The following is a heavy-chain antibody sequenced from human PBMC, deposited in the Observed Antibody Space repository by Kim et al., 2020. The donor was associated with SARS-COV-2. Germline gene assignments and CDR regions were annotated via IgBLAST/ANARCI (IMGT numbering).Heavy chain of an antibody. Sequence: SETLSLTCTVSGGSISSSSYYWGWIRQPPGKGLEWIGSIYYSGSTYYNPSLKSRVTISVDTSKNQFSLNLSSVTAADTAVYYCARGNRGYIYAFNWGQGTLVTVSS. CDR2: IYYSGST. J-gene: IGHJ4*02. CDR1: GGSISSSSYY. V-gene: IGHV4-39*01. D-gene: IGHD5-18*01. CDR3: ARGNRGYIYAFN.